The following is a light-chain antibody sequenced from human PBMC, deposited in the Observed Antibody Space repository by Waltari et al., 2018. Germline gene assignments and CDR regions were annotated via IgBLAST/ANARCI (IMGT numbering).Light chain of an antibody. CDR2: VNSDGSH. J-gene: IGLJ2*01. CDR3: QTWGSGIVT. CDR1: SGHTNNI. Sequence: QLVLTQSPSASAPLGASVKLTCTLSSGHTNNIIAWHQQHPTKGPRYLMKVNSDGSHNKGDKIPERFSGSRSGAERYLTISSLQSEEEADYYCQTWGSGIVTFGGGTQLTVL. V-gene: IGLV4-69*01.